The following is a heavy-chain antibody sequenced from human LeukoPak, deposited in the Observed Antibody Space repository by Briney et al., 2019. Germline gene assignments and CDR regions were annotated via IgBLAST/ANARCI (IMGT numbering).Heavy chain of an antibody. D-gene: IGHD6-13*01. CDR2: IHYRGST. V-gene: IGHV4-30-4*01. CDR1: GDSTSNGDYY. Sequence: SQTLSLTCTVSGDSTSNGDYYWSWIRQPPGKGLEWIGYIHYRGSTFYNPSLKSRVTMSVDTSKNQFSLKLSPVTAADTAVYYCARDRSRPNPFFDPWGQGTLVTVSS. J-gene: IGHJ5*02. CDR3: ARDRSRPNPFFDP.